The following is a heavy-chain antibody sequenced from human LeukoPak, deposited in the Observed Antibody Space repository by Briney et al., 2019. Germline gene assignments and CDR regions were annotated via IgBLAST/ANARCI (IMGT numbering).Heavy chain of an antibody. V-gene: IGHV1-8*03. CDR3: ARDHRSHTAMVEDYYMDV. CDR1: GYTFTSYD. D-gene: IGHD5-18*01. J-gene: IGHJ6*03. Sequence: ASVKVSCKASGYTFTSYDINWVRQATGQGLEWMGWMNPNSGNTGYAQKFQGRVTITRNTSISTAYMELSSLGSEDTAVYYCARDHRSHTAMVEDYYMDVWGKGTTVTVSS. CDR2: MNPNSGNT.